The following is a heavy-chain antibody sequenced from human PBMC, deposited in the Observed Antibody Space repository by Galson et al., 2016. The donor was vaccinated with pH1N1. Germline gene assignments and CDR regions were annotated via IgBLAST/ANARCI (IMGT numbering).Heavy chain of an antibody. D-gene: IGHD4-23*01. CDR1: GFTYSNHA. CDR3: AKDDPYGGDYPTNEYFQH. V-gene: IGHV3-23*01. J-gene: IGHJ1*01. CDR2: ISGSGSNT. Sequence: SLRLSCAASGFTYSNHAMSWVRQAPGKGLEWVSVISGSGSNTYYADSVKGRFTISRDNSKNTLYPQMNSLRAEETAVYYCAKDDPYGGDYPTNEYFQHWGQGTLVTVSS.